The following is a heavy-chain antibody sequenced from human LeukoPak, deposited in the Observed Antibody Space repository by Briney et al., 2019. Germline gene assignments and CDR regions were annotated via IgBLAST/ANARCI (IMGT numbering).Heavy chain of an antibody. CDR3: ARGVVVVAATNNYYYYYMDV. Sequence: ASVKVSCKASGYTFSSYYMHWVRQAPGQGLEWMGIINPSGGSTSYAQKFQGRVTMTRDTSTSTVYMELRSLRSEDTAVYYCARGVVVVAATNNYYYYYMDVWAKGTTVTICS. CDR2: INPSGGST. J-gene: IGHJ6*03. V-gene: IGHV1-46*01. CDR1: GYTFSSYY. D-gene: IGHD2-15*01.